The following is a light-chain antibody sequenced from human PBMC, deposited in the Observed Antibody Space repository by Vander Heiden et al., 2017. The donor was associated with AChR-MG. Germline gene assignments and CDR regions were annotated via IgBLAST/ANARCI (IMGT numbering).Light chain of an antibody. CDR3: SSYTSSSTWV. CDR1: NSDVGGYDF. CDR2: FVS. J-gene: IGLJ3*02. Sequence: QSALTQPASVSGSPGQSITISCTGTNSDVGGYDFVSWYQQHPGKAPRLLISFVSRRPSGVSHRFSGSKSANTASLTISGLQAEDEADYYCSSYTSSSTWVFGGGTKLNVL. V-gene: IGLV2-14*03.